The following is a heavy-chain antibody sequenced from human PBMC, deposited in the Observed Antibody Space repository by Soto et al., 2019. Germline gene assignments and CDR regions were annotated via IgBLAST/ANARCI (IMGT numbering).Heavy chain of an antibody. CDR3: ARVLLPGAAPWQEYFQF. CDR1: GVPFSNFA. V-gene: IGHV3-30-3*01. D-gene: IGHD6-13*01. J-gene: IGHJ1*01. CDR2: ISFDGNDQ. Sequence: PGGSLSPSCQPSGVPFSNFARHWVRQAPGKGLDWVAAISFDGNDQYYADSVKGRFTVSRDNSRNTLFLQMNSLRGDDTAVYYCARVLLPGAAPWQEYFQFRGQGT.